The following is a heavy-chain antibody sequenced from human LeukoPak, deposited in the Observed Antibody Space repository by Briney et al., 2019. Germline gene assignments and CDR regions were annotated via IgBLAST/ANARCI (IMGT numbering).Heavy chain of an antibody. CDR2: ISGSSTYI. V-gene: IGHV3-21*01. D-gene: IGHD2/OR15-2a*01. CDR3: ATSPLWGYAFDI. Sequence: GGTLRLSCAASGFTFSSYSMNWVRQAPGKGLEWVSSISGSSTYIFYADSVKGRFTISRDNAKNSLYLQMNSLRAEDTAVYYCATSPLWGYAFDIWGQGTMVTVSS. CDR1: GFTFSSYS. J-gene: IGHJ3*02.